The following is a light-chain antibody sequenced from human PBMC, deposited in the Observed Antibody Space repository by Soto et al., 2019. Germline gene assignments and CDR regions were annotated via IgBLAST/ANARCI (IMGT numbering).Light chain of an antibody. CDR1: QSINSND. CDR2: GAS. CDR3: QQYGGLAFA. V-gene: IGKV3-20*01. Sequence: ELVLTQSPGTLSLSPGERATLSCRASQSINSNDLAWYQHKTGQAPRLLIWGASSRATGIPDRFSGSGSGTAITRTISRLETGDFGVFYCQQYGGLAFAFGQGTKLEMK. J-gene: IGKJ2*01.